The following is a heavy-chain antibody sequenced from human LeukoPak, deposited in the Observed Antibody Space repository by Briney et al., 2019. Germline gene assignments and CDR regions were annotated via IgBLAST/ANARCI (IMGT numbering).Heavy chain of an antibody. J-gene: IGHJ4*02. CDR3: AGRSTSLIAVAVPFDY. V-gene: IGHV1-69*05. D-gene: IGHD6-19*01. CDR1: GGTFSSYA. CDR2: IIPIFGTA. Sequence: SVKVSRKASGGTFSSYAISWVRQAPGQGLEWMGGIIPIFGTANYAQKFQGRVTITTDESTSTAYMELSSLRSEDTAVYYCAGRSTSLIAVAVPFDYWGQGTLVTVSS.